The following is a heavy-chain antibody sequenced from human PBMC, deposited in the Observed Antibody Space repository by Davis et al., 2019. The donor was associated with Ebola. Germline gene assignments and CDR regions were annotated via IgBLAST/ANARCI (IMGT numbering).Heavy chain of an antibody. Sequence: PSETLSLTCAVSGGSISSSAYSWSWIRQPPGKGLEWIGHIYYSGTTYYNPSLKSRFTISIDRPKIQFSLKLTSVTAADTAVYYCARQWAVYHAFDIWGQGAMVTVSS. J-gene: IGHJ3*02. V-gene: IGHV4-30-2*01. CDR2: IYYSGTT. D-gene: IGHD2-8*01. CDR3: ARQWAVYHAFDI. CDR1: GGSISSSAYS.